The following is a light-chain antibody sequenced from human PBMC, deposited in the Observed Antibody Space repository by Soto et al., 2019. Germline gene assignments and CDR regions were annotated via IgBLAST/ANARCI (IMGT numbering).Light chain of an antibody. CDR3: QQYDNWPIT. CDR1: QSVSSN. Sequence: IPHAPGNLPSSQGDRATRSCRASQSVSSNLAWYQQKPGQAPRFLIYGASTRATGIPARFSGSGSGTEFTLTICSLQSEDFAVYYCQQYDNWPITFCGGGKVDI. CDR2: GAS. J-gene: IGKJ4*01. V-gene: IGKV3-15*01.